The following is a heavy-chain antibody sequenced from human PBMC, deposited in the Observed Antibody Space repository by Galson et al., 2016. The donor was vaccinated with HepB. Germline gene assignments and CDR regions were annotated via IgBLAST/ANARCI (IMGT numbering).Heavy chain of an antibody. V-gene: IGHV3-30*03. D-gene: IGHD3-22*01. CDR2: ILQGISNT. J-gene: IGHJ4*02. CDR1: GFSFSDHG. CDR3: ARKGSRFYVGSGFYTGLDL. Sequence: SLRLSCAASGFSFSDHGLHWVRQSPGRGLEWVATILQGISNTFYADSVKGRFTISRDESQNTVFLQMNSLRSDDSALYYCARKGSRFYVGSGFYTGLDLWGQGTLVTVSS.